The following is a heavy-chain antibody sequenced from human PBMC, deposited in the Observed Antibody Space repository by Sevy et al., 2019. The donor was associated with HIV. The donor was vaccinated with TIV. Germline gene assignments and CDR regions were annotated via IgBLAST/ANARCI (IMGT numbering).Heavy chain of an antibody. V-gene: IGHV4-39*01. CDR2: VYNGGST. J-gene: IGHJ4*02. D-gene: IGHD6-19*01. CDR3: ARLTNSGWYKIDY. CDR1: GGSISGNTYY. Sequence: SETLSLTCTVSGGSISGNTYYWGWIRQPPGKGLEWIGNVYNGGSTYYNPSLNSRLTLWVDTSRNQFSRKLRSVTAADTAVYYCARLTNSGWYKIDYWGQGTLVTVSS.